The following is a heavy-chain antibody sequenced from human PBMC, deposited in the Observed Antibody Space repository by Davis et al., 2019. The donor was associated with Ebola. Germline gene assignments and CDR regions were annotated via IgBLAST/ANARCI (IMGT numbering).Heavy chain of an antibody. Sequence: GGSLRLSCAASGFTFSSYGMHWVRQAPGKGLEWVAVIWYDGSNKYYADSVKGRFTISRDNSKNTLYLQMNSLRAEDTAVYYCARDWGYCSGGSCYGGYGMDVWGQGTTVTVSS. D-gene: IGHD2-15*01. V-gene: IGHV3-33*01. CDR3: ARDWGYCSGGSCYGGYGMDV. CDR2: IWYDGSNK. J-gene: IGHJ6*02. CDR1: GFTFSSYG.